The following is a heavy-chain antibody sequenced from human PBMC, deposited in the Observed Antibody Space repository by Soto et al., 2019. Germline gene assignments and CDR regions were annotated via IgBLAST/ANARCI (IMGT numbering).Heavy chain of an antibody. Sequence: QIQLVQSGAEVKKPGASVKVSCKASGYTFTSYGISWVRQAPGQGLEWMGWISAYNGNTNYAQKFQGRVTMTTDTSTSTAYMEWRSLRSDDTAIYYCARFLRVTREDDYWGQGTLVTVSS. D-gene: IGHD4-17*01. CDR1: GYTFTSYG. J-gene: IGHJ4*02. V-gene: IGHV1-18*01. CDR3: ARFLRVTREDDY. CDR2: ISAYNGNT.